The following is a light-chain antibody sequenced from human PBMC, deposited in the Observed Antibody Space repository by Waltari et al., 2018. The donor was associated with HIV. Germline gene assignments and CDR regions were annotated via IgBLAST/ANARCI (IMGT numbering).Light chain of an antibody. V-gene: IGLV2-8*01. CDR3: SSYAATNTLV. CDR2: EVN. CDR1: SSDVGNYNY. J-gene: IGLJ3*02. Sequence: QSALTQPPSASGSPGQSVTISCTGTSSDVGNYNYVSWYQQHPGKAPKLMIYEVNKRPAGGPDRFSGSKSGNTASLTVSGLQAEDEAEYYCSSYAATNTLVFGGGTKVTVL.